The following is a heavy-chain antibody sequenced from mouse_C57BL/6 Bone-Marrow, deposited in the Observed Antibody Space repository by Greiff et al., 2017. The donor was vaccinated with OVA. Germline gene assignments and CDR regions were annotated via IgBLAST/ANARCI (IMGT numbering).Heavy chain of an antibody. V-gene: IGHV1-81*01. CDR1: GYTFTSYG. Sequence: VQLQQSGAELARPGASVKLSCKASGYTFTSYGISWVKQSTGQGLEWIGELNPRGGTTYYNEKFKGKATLTADKSSSTAYMELRSLTSEDAAVYFCARKRMDYWGQGTSVTVSS. CDR3: ARKRMDY. J-gene: IGHJ4*01. CDR2: LNPRGGTT.